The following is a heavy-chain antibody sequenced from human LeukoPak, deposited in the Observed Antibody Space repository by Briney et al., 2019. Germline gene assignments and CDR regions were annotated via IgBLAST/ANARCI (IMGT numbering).Heavy chain of an antibody. Sequence: SETLSLTCTVSGYSTSSGYYWGWIRQPPGKGLEWIGEINHSGSTNYNPSLKSRVTISVDTSKNQFSLKLSSVTAADTAVYYCARGKSYCSGGSCYETMIDYWGQGTLVTVSS. CDR2: INHSGST. CDR3: ARGKSYCSGGSCYETMIDY. CDR1: GYSTSSGYY. V-gene: IGHV4-38-2*02. D-gene: IGHD2-15*01. J-gene: IGHJ4*02.